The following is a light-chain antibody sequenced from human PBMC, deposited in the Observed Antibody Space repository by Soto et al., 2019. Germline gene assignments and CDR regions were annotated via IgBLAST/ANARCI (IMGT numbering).Light chain of an antibody. CDR2: EVS. CDR1: SSDVGSYNL. V-gene: IGLV2-23*02. J-gene: IGLJ3*02. Sequence: QSALTQPASVSGSPGQSITISCTGTSSDVGSYNLLSWYQQHPGKAPKLMIYEVSKRPSGVSNRFSGSKSGNTASLTISGLQAEDEADYYCCSYAGSSTLWVFGGGTQLTVL. CDR3: CSYAGSSTLWV.